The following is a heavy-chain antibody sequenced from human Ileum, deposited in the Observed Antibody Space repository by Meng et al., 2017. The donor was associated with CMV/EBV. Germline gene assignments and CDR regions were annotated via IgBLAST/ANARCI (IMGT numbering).Heavy chain of an antibody. CDR2: IIPIFGTA. J-gene: IGHJ6*02. Sequence: SVKVSCKASGYTFTSYGISWVRQAPGQGLEWMGWIIPIFGTANYAQKFQGRVTITTDESTSTAYMELSSLRSEDTAVYYCASPASISGGMDVWGQGTTVTVSS. V-gene: IGHV1-69*05. CDR3: ASPASISGGMDV. CDR1: GYTFTSYG. D-gene: IGHD3-10*01.